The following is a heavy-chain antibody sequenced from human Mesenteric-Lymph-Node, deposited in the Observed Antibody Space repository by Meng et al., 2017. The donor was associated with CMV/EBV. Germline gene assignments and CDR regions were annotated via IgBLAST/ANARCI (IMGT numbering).Heavy chain of an antibody. D-gene: IGHD1-14*01. CDR2: IFWLSGTT. J-gene: IGHJ4*02. Sequence: GGSLRLSCVVSGITFNGHAIHWVRQPPGKGLEWVSGIFWLSGTTGYADSVKGRFITSRDTAKNSLYLQMNSLRDEDTAFYYCTRDITPGGADYWGPGTLVTVSS. CDR3: TRDITPGGADY. CDR1: GITFNGHA. V-gene: IGHV3-9*01.